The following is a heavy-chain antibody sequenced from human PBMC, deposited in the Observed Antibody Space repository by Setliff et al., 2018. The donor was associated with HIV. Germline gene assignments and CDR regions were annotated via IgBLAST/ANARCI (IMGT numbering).Heavy chain of an antibody. J-gene: IGHJ4*02. CDR3: ARRAVAGTSFDY. CDR1: GGSISSSSYY. Sequence: PSETLSLTCTVSGGSISSSSYYWGWIRQPPGKGLEWIGSIYYSGSTYYNPSLESRVTISVDTSKNRFSLRLSSVTAADTAVYYCARRAVAGTSFDYWGQGTLVTVSS. D-gene: IGHD6-19*01. CDR2: IYYSGST. V-gene: IGHV4-39*02.